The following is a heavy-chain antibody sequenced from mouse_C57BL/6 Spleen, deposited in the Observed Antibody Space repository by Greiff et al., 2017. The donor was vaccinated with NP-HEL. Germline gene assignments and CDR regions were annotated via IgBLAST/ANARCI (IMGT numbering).Heavy chain of an antibody. CDR1: GYTFTSYW. J-gene: IGHJ2*01. Sequence: VQLQQPGAELVRPGTSVKLSCKASGYTFTSYWMHWVKQRPGQGLEWIGVIDPSDSYTNYNQKFKGKATLTVDKSSSTAYMQLSSLTSEDSAVYYCARGSDYWGQGTTLTVSS. CDR2: IDPSDSYT. V-gene: IGHV1-59*01. CDR3: ARGSDY.